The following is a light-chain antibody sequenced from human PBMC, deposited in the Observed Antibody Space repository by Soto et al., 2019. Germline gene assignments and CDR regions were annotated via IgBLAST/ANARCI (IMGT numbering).Light chain of an antibody. J-gene: IGKJ5*01. CDR1: QGISSY. CDR2: AAS. Sequence: IQLTQSPSSLYASVGDRVTITCRASQGISSYLAWYQQKPGKAPKLLIYAASSLQSGVPPRFSGSGSGTDFTLTISSLQPEDFATYYCQQSYSTPVTFGQGTRLEIK. V-gene: IGKV1-39*01. CDR3: QQSYSTPVT.